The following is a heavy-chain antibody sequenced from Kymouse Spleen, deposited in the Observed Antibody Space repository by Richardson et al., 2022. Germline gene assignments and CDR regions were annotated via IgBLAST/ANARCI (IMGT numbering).Heavy chain of an antibody. D-gene: IGHD3-10*01. Sequence: QVQLQESGPGLVKPSETLSLTCTVSGGSVSSGSYYWSWIRQPPGKGLEWIGYIYYSGSTNYNPSLKSRVTISVDTSKNQFSLKLSSVTAADTAVYYCARHFTMVRDYYYYYGMDVWGQGTTVTVSS. V-gene: IGHV4-61*01. J-gene: IGHJ6*02. CDR2: IYYSGST. CDR3: ARHFTMVRDYYYYYGMDV. CDR1: GGSVSSGSYY.